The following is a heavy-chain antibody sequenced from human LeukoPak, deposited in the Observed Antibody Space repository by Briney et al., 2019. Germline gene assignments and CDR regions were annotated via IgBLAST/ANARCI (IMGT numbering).Heavy chain of an antibody. CDR2: IYPGDSDT. Sequence: LGESLKISCKGSGYRFTSYWIGWVRQMPGKGLEWMGIIYPGDSDTRYSPSFQGQVTISADKSISTAYLQWSSLKASDTAMYYCARSIAARPGYYYGMDVWGQGTTVTVSS. D-gene: IGHD6-6*01. V-gene: IGHV5-51*01. J-gene: IGHJ6*02. CDR3: ARSIAARPGYYYGMDV. CDR1: GYRFTSYW.